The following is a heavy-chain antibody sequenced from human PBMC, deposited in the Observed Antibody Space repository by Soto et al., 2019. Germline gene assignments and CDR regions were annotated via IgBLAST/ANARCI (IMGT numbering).Heavy chain of an antibody. J-gene: IGHJ2*01. CDR2: ISAYNGNT. CDR1: GYTFTSYG. CDR3: ARDLVDYGDWYFDL. D-gene: IGHD4-17*01. Sequence: QVQLVQSGAEVKKPGASVKVSCKASGYTFTSYGISWVRQAPGQGLEWMGWISAYNGNTNYAQKLQGRVTMTTDTATSTAYMEPRSLSSEDTAVYYCARDLVDYGDWYFDLWGRGTLVTVSS. V-gene: IGHV1-18*01.